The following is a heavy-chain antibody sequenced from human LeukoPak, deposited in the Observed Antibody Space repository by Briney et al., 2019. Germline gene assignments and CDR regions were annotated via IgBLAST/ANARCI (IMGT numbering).Heavy chain of an antibody. V-gene: IGHV1-69*04. CDR2: IIPILGIA. Sequence: SVKVSCKASGGTFSSYAISWVRQAPGQGLEWMGRIIPILGIANYAQKFQGRVTITADKSTSTAYMELSSLRSEDTAVYYCARGPDSSGWSGPRNAFDIWGQGTMVTVSS. D-gene: IGHD6-19*01. CDR1: GGTFSSYA. J-gene: IGHJ3*02. CDR3: ARGPDSSGWSGPRNAFDI.